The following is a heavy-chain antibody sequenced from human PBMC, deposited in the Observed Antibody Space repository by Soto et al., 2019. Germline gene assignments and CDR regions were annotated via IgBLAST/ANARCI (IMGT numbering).Heavy chain of an antibody. CDR3: ARASYYYDSSGLI. D-gene: IGHD3-22*01. CDR1: GGSISSSSYY. J-gene: IGHJ3*02. V-gene: IGHV4-39*01. Sequence: SETLSLTCTVSGGSISSSSYYWGWIRQPPGKGLEWIGSIYYSGSTYYNPSLKSRVTISVDTSKNQFSLKLSSVTAADTAVYYCARASYYYDSSGLIWGQGTMVT. CDR2: IYYSGST.